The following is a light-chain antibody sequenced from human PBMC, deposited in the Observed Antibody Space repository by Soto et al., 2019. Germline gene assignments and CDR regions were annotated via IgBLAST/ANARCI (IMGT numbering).Light chain of an antibody. J-gene: IGKJ2*01. CDR3: QQSYTPPYT. CDR2: MAS. CDR1: QTFSNY. V-gene: IGKV1-39*01. Sequence: DIQMTQSPSSLSASVGDRDTITCRASQTFSNYLNWYQQKPWKAPRLLIYMASTLQSGVPSRFSGSGSGTHFTLTISSLQPEDSTIYYCQQSYTPPYTFGQGTKLEIK.